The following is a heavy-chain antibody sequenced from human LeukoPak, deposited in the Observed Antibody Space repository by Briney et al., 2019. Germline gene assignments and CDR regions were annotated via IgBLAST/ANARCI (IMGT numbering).Heavy chain of an antibody. Sequence: ASVKVSCKASGYTFTGYYMHWARQAPGQGLEWMGRINPNSGGTNYAQKFQGRVTMTRDTSISTAYMELSRLRSDDTAVYYCARDDSSGYYYGSIDYWGQGTLVTVSS. D-gene: IGHD3-22*01. V-gene: IGHV1-2*06. CDR1: GYTFTGYY. CDR3: ARDDSSGYYYGSIDY. CDR2: INPNSGGT. J-gene: IGHJ4*02.